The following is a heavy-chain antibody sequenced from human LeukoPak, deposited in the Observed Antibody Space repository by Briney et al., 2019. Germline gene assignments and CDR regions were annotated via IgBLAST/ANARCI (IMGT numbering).Heavy chain of an antibody. V-gene: IGHV1-69*05. CDR3: ARNTRVYDILTGYRFEYWFDP. J-gene: IGHJ5*02. Sequence: ASVKVSCKASGGTFSSYAISWVRQAPGQGLEWMGGIIPIFGTANYAQRFQGRVTITTDESTSTAYMELSSLRSEDTAVYYCARNTRVYDILTGYRFEYWFDPWDQGTLVTVSS. CDR2: IIPIFGTA. D-gene: IGHD3-9*01. CDR1: GGTFSSYA.